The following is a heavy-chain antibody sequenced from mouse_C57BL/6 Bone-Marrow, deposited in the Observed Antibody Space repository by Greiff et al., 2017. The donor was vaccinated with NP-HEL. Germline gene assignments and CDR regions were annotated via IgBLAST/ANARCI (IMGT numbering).Heavy chain of an antibody. V-gene: IGHV5-17*01. CDR3: ERGGTTVGYWYFDV. Sequence: EVKLVESGGGLVKPGGSLKLSCAASGFTFSDYGMHWVRQAPEKGLEWVAYISSGSSTIYYADTVKGRFTISRDHAKNTLFLQMTSLRSEDTAMYYCERGGTTVGYWYFDVWGTGTTVTVSS. J-gene: IGHJ1*03. CDR2: ISSGSSTI. D-gene: IGHD1-1*01. CDR1: GFTFSDYG.